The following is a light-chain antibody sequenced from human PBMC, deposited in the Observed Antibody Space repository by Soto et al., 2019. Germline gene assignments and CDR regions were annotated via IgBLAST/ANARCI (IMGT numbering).Light chain of an antibody. CDR2: DAS. V-gene: IGKV1-5*01. CDR3: QQYDSYSWT. J-gene: IGKJ1*01. Sequence: TLSPSTLSASVGDKVTITCRASQSISSWLAWYQQKPGKAPKLLIYDASSLESGVPSRFSGSGYGTEFTLTISSLQTDDFASDYCQQYDSYSWTFGQGTKVDIK. CDR1: QSISSW.